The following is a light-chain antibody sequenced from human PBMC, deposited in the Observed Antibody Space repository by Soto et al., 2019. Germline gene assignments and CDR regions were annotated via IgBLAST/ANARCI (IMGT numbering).Light chain of an antibody. CDR3: QQYYSTAPP. V-gene: IGKV4-1*01. Sequence: IVMTQSPDSLAVSLGESSTISRKSSQSVLYSSINKNYLAWYQQKPEQPPKLLIYWASTRESGVPDRFSGSGSGTDFTLTISSLQAEDVAFYYCQQYYSTAPPFGVGTKV. CDR2: WAS. J-gene: IGKJ4*01. CDR1: QSVLYSSINKNY.